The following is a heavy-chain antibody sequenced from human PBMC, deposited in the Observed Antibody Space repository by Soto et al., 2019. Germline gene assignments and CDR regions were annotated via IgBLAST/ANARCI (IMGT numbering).Heavy chain of an antibody. CDR1: GGTFSSYA. CDR3: ARDLVYSSLYYFDY. CDR2: IIPIFGTA. D-gene: IGHD6-6*01. Sequence: SVKVSCKASGGTFSSYAISWVRQAPGQGLAWVGGIIPIFGTANYAQKFQGRVTITADESTSTAYMELSSLRSEDTAVYYCARDLVYSSLYYFDYWGQGTLVTVSS. V-gene: IGHV1-69*13. J-gene: IGHJ4*02.